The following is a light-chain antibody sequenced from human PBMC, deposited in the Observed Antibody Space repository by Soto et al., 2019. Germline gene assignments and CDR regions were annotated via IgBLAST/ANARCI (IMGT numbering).Light chain of an antibody. V-gene: IGKV3-20*01. CDR3: LPYCSSGT. CDR2: GAS. CDR1: QSVSNNY. J-gene: IGKJ1*01. Sequence: NQTPATLSVSSEERGTRSCRASQSVSNNYLAWYQQKPGQAPRLLIYGASNRATGIPDRFSGSGSCTDFTLTFSRLEPEDFAVYYCLPYCSSGTSGHGTKVDI.